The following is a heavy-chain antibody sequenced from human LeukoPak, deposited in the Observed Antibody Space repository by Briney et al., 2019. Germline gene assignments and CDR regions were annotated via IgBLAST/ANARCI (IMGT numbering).Heavy chain of an antibody. V-gene: IGHV4-39*01. D-gene: IGHD3-10*01. CDR3: ARYASGSYYLFYP. J-gene: IGHJ5*02. Sequence: PSETLSHTCTVSGGSISSTSYHWAWIRQPPGKGLEWIATVYYTGSAYYNPSLKSRVTISVDTSKSQFSLKLSSVTTADTALYYCARYASGSYYLFYPWGQGPLVTVSS. CDR2: VYYTGSA. CDR1: GGSISSTSYH.